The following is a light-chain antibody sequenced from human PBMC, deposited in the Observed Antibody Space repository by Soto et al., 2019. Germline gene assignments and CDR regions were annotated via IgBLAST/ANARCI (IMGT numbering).Light chain of an antibody. CDR1: QSVSTY. CDR3: QQRSYWLT. V-gene: IGKV3-11*01. CDR2: DTF. J-gene: IGKJ4*01. Sequence: EIVLTQSPATLSLSPGERATLSCRASQSVSTYLAWYQQKPGQAPRLLIYDTFNRATGIPARFSGSGSGTDFTLTISSLEPEDFAVYYCQQRSYWLTFGEGTKVDIK.